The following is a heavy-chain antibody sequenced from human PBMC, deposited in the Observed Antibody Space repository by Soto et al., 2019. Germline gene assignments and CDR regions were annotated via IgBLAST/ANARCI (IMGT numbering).Heavy chain of an antibody. D-gene: IGHD2-15*01. CDR1: GRSFSGCY. J-gene: IGHJ5*02. CDR2: INHSGST. Sequence: SEPLSLTCAVYGRSFSGCYWSRIRQPPGKGLEWIGEINHSGSTNYNPSLKSRVTISVDTSKNQFSLKLSSVTAADTAVYYCARGPIVVVVAATRNWFDPWGQGTLVTVS. CDR3: ARGPIVVVVAATRNWFDP. V-gene: IGHV4-34*01.